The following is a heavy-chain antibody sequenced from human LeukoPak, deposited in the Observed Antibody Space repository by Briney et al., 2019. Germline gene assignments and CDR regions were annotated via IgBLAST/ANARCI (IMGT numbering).Heavy chain of an antibody. CDR3: AKDPYYYDSSGYYDY. V-gene: IGHV3-30*02. CDR2: IRYDGSNK. Sequence: GGSLRLSCAASGFTFSSYGMHWVRQAPGKGLEWVAFIRYDGSNKYYADSVKGRFTISRDNSKNTLYLQMNSLRAEDTAVYYCAKDPYYYDSSGYYDYWGQGTLVTVSS. J-gene: IGHJ4*02. D-gene: IGHD3-22*01. CDR1: GFTFSSYG.